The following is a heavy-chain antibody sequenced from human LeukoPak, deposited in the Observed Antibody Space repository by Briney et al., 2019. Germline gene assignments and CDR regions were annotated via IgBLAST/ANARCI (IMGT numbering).Heavy chain of an antibody. J-gene: IGHJ3*02. V-gene: IGHV4-4*07. D-gene: IGHD4-17*01. CDR1: GGSISSYY. CDR3: ARETTVTTGDAFDI. CDR2: IYTSGST. Sequence: PSETLSLTCTVSGGSISSYYWSWIRQPAGKGLEWIGRIYTSGSTNYNPSLKSRVTMSVDTSKNQFSLKLSSVTAADTAVYYCARETTVTTGDAFDIWGQGTMVTVSS.